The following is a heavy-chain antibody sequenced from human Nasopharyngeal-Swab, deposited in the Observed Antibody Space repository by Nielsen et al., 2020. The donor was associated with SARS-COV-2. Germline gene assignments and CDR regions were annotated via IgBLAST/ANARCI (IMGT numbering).Heavy chain of an antibody. CDR3: VGSSWYGDYCYYYGMDV. CDR1: GGSISGSSYY. Sequence: SETLSLTCTVSGGSISGSSYYWGWIRQPPGKGLEWIGSIYYSGSTYYNPSLKSRVTISVDTSKNQFSLKLSSVTAADTAVYYCVGSSWYGDYCYYYGMDVWGQGTTVTVSS. CDR2: IYYSGST. D-gene: IGHD6-13*01. V-gene: IGHV4-39*07. J-gene: IGHJ6*02.